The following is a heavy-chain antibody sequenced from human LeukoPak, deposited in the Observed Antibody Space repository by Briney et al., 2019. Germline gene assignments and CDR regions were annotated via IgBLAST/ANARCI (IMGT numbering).Heavy chain of an antibody. D-gene: IGHD3-9*01. CDR2: ISYDGSNK. CDR3: AKGVLRYFDWLSGIDY. J-gene: IGHJ4*02. Sequence: GGSLRLSCAASGFTFSSYGMHWVRQAPGKGLEWVAVISYDGSNKYYADSVKGRFTISRDNSKNTLYLQMSSLRAEDTAVYYCAKGVLRYFDWLSGIDYWGQGTLVTVSS. V-gene: IGHV3-30*18. CDR1: GFTFSSYG.